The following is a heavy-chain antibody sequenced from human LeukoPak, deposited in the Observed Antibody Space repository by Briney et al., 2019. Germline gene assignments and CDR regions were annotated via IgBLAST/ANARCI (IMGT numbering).Heavy chain of an antibody. CDR3: ARAGYCGDGGCRGGSAFDV. V-gene: IGHV4-38-2*02. CDR2: IYHSGST. Sequence: SETLSLTCTVSGYSISSGYYWGWIRQPPGKGLEWIGSIYHSGSTYYNPSLKSRVTISVDTSKNQFSLKLSSVTAADTAVYYCARAGYCGDGGCRGGSAFDVWGQGTMVTVSS. J-gene: IGHJ3*01. D-gene: IGHD2-15*01. CDR1: GYSISSGYY.